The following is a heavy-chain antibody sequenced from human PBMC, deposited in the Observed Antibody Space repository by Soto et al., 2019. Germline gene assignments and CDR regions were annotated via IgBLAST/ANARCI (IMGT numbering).Heavy chain of an antibody. Sequence: SETLSLTCTVSGGSISSYYWSWIRQPPGKGLEWIGYIYYSGSTNYNPSLKSRVTISVDTPKNQFSLKLSSVTAADTAVYYCARGRGPYCSGGSCPSFFDYWGQGTLVTVSS. V-gene: IGHV4-59*01. J-gene: IGHJ4*02. D-gene: IGHD2-15*01. CDR2: IYYSGST. CDR3: ARGRGPYCSGGSCPSFFDY. CDR1: GGSISSYY.